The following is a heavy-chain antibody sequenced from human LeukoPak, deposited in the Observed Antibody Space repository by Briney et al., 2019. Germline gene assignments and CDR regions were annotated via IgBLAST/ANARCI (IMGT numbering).Heavy chain of an antibody. Sequence: SVKVSCKASGGTFSSYAISWVRQAPGQGLEWMGGIIPIFGTANYAQKFQGRVTITADESTSTAYMELSSLRSEDTALYYCARARYISASRYYFDYWGQGTLVTVSS. D-gene: IGHD5-18*01. CDR3: ARARYISASRYYFDY. J-gene: IGHJ4*02. CDR2: IIPIFGTA. CDR1: GGTFSSYA. V-gene: IGHV1-69*13.